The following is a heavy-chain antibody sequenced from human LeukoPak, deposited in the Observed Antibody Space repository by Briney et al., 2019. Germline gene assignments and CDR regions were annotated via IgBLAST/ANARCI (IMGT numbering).Heavy chain of an antibody. CDR1: DDSITIYY. CDR3: ARLPTVTFFDY. CDR2: IDHTGIT. V-gene: IGHV4-59*08. J-gene: IGHJ4*02. Sequence: SETLSLTCTVSDDSITIYYWSWIRQPPGKGLEWIGYIDHTGITNYNPSLKSRVTISVDTSKNQFSLKLSSVTAADTAVYYCARLPTVTFFDYWGQGTLVTVSS. D-gene: IGHD4-17*01.